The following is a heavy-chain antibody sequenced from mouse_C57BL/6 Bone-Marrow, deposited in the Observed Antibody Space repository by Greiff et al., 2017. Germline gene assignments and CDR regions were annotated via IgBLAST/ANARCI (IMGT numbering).Heavy chain of an antibody. D-gene: IGHD2-4*01. J-gene: IGHJ1*03. CDR2: IYPRSGNT. V-gene: IGHV1-81*01. CDR1: GYTFTSYG. CDR3: ARSIYYDYDGDWYFDV. Sequence: QVQLQQSGAELARPGASVKLSCKASGYTFTSYGISWVKQRTGPGLEWIGEIYPRSGNTYYNEKFKGKATLTADKSSSTAYMELRSLTSEDSAVYFCARSIYYDYDGDWYFDVWGTGTTVTVSS.